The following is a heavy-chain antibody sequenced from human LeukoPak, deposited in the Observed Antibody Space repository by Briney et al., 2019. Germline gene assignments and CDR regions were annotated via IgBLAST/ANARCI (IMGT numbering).Heavy chain of an antibody. D-gene: IGHD3-16*02. CDR1: GYTFTSYD. V-gene: IGHV1-8*01. CDR3: ARGPLHLGELSFYRFVY. J-gene: IGHJ4*02. CDR2: MNPNSGNT. Sequence: GASVKVSCKASGYTFTSYDINWVRQATGRGLEWMGWMNPNSGNTGYAQKFQGRVTMTRNTSISTAYMELDSLSSDDTAVYYCARGPLHLGELSFYRFVYWGQGTQVTVSS.